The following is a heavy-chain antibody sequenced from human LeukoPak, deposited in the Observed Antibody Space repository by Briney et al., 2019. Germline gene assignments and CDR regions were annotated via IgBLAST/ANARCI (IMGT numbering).Heavy chain of an antibody. CDR2: IIPIFGIA. CDR1: GGTFSSYA. D-gene: IGHD3-22*01. CDR3: AYYDSSGYGFDY. V-gene: IGHV1-69*04. J-gene: IGHJ4*02. Sequence: GASVKVSCKASGGTFSSYAISWVRQAPGQGLEWMGRIIPIFGIANYAQKFQGRVTITADKSTSTAYMELSSPRSEDTAVYYCAYYDSSGYGFDYWGQGTLVTVSS.